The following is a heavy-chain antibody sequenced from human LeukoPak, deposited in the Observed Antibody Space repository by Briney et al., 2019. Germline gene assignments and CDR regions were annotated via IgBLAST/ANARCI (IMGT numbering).Heavy chain of an antibody. V-gene: IGHV1-2*02. Sequence: GASVKVSCKASGYTFTGYYMHWVRQAPGQGLEWMGWINPNSGGTNYAQKFQGRVTMTRDTSISTAYMELSRLRSDDTAVYYCARGGSSGWELLNQEFSFDYWGQGTLVTVSS. CDR3: ARGGSSGWELLNQEFSFDY. D-gene: IGHD1-26*01. J-gene: IGHJ4*02. CDR2: INPNSGGT. CDR1: GYTFTGYY.